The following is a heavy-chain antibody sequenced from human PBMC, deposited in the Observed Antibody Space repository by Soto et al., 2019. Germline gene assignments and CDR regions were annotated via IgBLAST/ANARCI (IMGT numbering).Heavy chain of an antibody. D-gene: IGHD3-3*01. V-gene: IGHV3-15*01. J-gene: IGHJ6*03. CDR1: GFSFNNAW. Sequence: VQLVESGGGLVKPGGSLRLSCAASGFSFNNAWMNWVRQAPGKGLEWVGRIKSKTDGGTTDYAAPVKGRFTISRDDSKNTLYLEMNSLKIEDTAVYYCITPYYDYWSGHHYMDVWGKATTVTVSS. CDR3: ITPYYDYWSGHHYMDV. CDR2: IKSKTDGGTT.